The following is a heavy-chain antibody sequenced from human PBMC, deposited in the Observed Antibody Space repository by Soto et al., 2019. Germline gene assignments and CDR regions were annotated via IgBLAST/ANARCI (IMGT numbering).Heavy chain of an antibody. J-gene: IGHJ4*02. CDR2: INSDGTTI. V-gene: IGHV3-74*01. Sequence: LRLSCAASGFTFSNYWVHWVRQAPGKGLMWVSRINSDGTTINYADSVEGRFTISRDNSKNSLYLQMNSLRTEDTALYYCAKDSRRYCSGGSCYSFGDWGQGTLVTVSS. D-gene: IGHD2-15*01. CDR1: GFTFSNYW. CDR3: AKDSRRYCSGGSCYSFGD.